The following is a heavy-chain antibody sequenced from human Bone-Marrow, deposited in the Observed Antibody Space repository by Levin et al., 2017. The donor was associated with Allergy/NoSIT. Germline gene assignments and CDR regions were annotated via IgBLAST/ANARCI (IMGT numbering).Heavy chain of an antibody. CDR1: GFTFSSYE. CDR2: ISSSGSTI. D-gene: IGHD3-22*01. J-gene: IGHJ3*02. V-gene: IGHV3-48*03. Sequence: PGGSLRLSCAASGFTFSSYEMNWVRQAPGKGLEWVSYISSSGSTIYYADSVKGRFTISRDNAKNSLYLQMNSLRAEDTAVYYCARVNSSGNPSVDDAFDIWGQGTMVTVSS. CDR3: ARVNSSGNPSVDDAFDI.